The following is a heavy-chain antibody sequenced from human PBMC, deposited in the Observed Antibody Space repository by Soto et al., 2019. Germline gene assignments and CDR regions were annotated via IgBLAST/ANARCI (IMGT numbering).Heavy chain of an antibody. V-gene: IGHV4-31*02. CDR1: GGSISSGGYY. J-gene: IGHJ5*02. D-gene: IGHD6-13*01. CDR3: ARDDGYSSSWFDP. Sequence: SETLSLTCTVSGGSISSGGYYWSWIRQHPGKGLEWIGYIYYSGSTYYNLSLKSRVTISVDTSKNQFSLKLSSVTAADTAVYYCARDDGYSSSWFDPWGQGTLVTVSS. CDR2: IYYSGST.